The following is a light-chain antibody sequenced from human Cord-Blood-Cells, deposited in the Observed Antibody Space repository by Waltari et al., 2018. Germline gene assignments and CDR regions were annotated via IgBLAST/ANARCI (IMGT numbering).Light chain of an antibody. CDR1: SSDVGGYNY. V-gene: IGLV2-11*01. CDR2: DVS. Sequence: QSALTQPRSVSGSPGQSVTISCTGTSSDVGGYNYVSWYKQHPGKAPKLMIYDVSKRPQGVPDRFSGSKSGNSASLTISGLQAEDEADYYCCSYAGSYTLVFGGGTKLTVL. J-gene: IGLJ3*02. CDR3: CSYAGSYTLV.